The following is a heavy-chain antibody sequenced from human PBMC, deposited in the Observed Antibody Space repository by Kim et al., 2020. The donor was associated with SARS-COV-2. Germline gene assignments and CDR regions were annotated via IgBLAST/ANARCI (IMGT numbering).Heavy chain of an antibody. J-gene: IGHJ6*02. CDR1: GFTFSSYG. CDR2: IWYDGSNK. CDR3: AKDLGGYDFMDV. V-gene: IGHV3-33*06. D-gene: IGHD5-12*01. Sequence: GGSLRLSCAASGFTFSSYGMHWVRQAPGKGLEWVAVIWYDGSNKYYADSVKGRFTISRDNSKNTLYLQMNSLRAEDTAVYYCAKDLGGYDFMDVWGQGTMVTVSS.